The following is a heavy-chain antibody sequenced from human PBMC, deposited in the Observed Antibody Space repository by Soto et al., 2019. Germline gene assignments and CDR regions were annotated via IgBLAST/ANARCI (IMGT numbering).Heavy chain of an antibody. CDR1: GGSISGRSYY. D-gene: IGHD2-2*01. J-gene: IGHJ5*02. V-gene: IGHV4-39*07. Sequence: ASETLSLTCTVSGGSISGRSYYWGWVRQPPGKGLEWIGSLSYTGSPSYNPSLKSRVTISVDRSKNQFSLKLSSVTAADTAVYYCARAASRPGWFDPWGQGTLVTVYS. CDR3: ARAASRPGWFDP. CDR2: LSYTGSP.